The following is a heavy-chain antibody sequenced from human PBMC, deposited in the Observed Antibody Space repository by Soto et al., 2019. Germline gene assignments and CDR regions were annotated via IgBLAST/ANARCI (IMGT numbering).Heavy chain of an antibody. CDR2: IKQDGSEK. CDR1: GFTFSSYW. CDR3: ARELYDILTGYSHYYYYGMDV. D-gene: IGHD3-9*01. J-gene: IGHJ6*02. V-gene: IGHV3-7*01. Sequence: PGGSLRLSCAASGFTFSSYWMSWVRQAPGKGLEWVANIKQDGSEKYYVDSVKGRFTISRDNAKNSLYLQMNSLRAEDTAVYYCARELYDILTGYSHYYYYGMDVWGQGTTVTVSS.